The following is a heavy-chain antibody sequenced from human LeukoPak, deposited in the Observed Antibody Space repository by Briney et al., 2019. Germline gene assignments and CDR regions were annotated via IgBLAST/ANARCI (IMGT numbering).Heavy chain of an antibody. Sequence: PSETLSLTCAAYGGSFSGYYWSWLRQPPGKGLEWIGEINHSGSTNYNPSLKSRVTISVDTSKNQFSLKLSSVTAADTAVYYCARGLRDIVLMVYAIPAFDIWGQGTMVTVSS. J-gene: IGHJ3*02. V-gene: IGHV4-34*01. D-gene: IGHD2-8*01. CDR3: ARGLRDIVLMVYAIPAFDI. CDR2: INHSGST. CDR1: GGSFSGYY.